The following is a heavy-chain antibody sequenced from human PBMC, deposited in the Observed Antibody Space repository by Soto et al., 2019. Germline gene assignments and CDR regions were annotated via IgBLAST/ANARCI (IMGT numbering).Heavy chain of an antibody. CDR3: ARGQVYYYDSSGYPLYYGMDV. V-gene: IGHV4-31*03. J-gene: IGHJ6*02. Sequence: KTSETLSLTCTVSGSSISSGGYYWSWIRQHPGKGLEWIGYIYYSGSTYYNPSLKSRVTISVDTSKNQFSLKLSSVTAADTAVYYCARGQVYYYDSSGYPLYYGMDVWGQGTTVTVSS. CDR2: IYYSGST. CDR1: GSSISSGGYY. D-gene: IGHD3-22*01.